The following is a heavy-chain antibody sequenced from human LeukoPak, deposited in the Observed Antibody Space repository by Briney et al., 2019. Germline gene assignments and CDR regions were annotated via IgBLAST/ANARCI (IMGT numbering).Heavy chain of an antibody. D-gene: IGHD6-19*01. J-gene: IGHJ4*02. CDR1: GFIFSSYG. CDR3: ARDHTTLQSCIAVAGYFDY. CDR2: IWYDGSNK. Sequence: PGGSLRLSCAASGFIFSSYGMHWVRQAPGKGLEWVAVIWYDGSNKYYADSVKGRFTISRDNSKNTLYLQMNSLRAEDTAVYYCARDHTTLQSCIAVAGYFDYWGQGTLVTVSS. V-gene: IGHV3-33*01.